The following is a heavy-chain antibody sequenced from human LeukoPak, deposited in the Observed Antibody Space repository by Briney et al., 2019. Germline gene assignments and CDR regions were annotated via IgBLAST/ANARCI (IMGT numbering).Heavy chain of an antibody. CDR1: GVSISSDY. J-gene: IGHJ4*02. CDR2: IYYSVGT. V-gene: IGHV4-59*01. CDR3: ARGKRYFDC. Sequence: SETLSLTCTVSGVSISSDYWSWIRQSPGKGLEWIGYIYYSVGTYYNPSLKSRVTISIDTSKNQFSLKLSSVTAADTAMYYCARGKRYFDCWGQGTLVTVSS.